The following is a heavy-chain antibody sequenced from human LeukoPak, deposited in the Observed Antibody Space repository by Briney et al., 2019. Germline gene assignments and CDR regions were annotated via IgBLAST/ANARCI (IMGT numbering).Heavy chain of an antibody. D-gene: IGHD6-19*01. Sequence: SETLSLTCAVYGGSFSGYYWSWIRQPPGKGLEWIGEINHSGSTNYNPSLKSRVTISVDTSKNQFSLKLSSVTAADTALYYCARGLGYSSGWYRNYFDYWGQGTLVTVSS. V-gene: IGHV4-34*01. CDR3: ARGLGYSSGWYRNYFDY. CDR2: INHSGST. J-gene: IGHJ4*02. CDR1: GGSFSGYY.